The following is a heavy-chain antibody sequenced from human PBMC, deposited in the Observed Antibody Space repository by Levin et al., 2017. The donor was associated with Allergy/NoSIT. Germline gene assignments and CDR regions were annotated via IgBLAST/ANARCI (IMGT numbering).Heavy chain of an antibody. CDR3: ARDLGEQWLGY. J-gene: IGHJ4*02. V-gene: IGHV3-66*01. CDR1: GFTVSSNY. CDR2: IYSGGST. D-gene: IGHD6-19*01. Sequence: GESLKISCAASGFTVSSNYMSWVRQAPGKGLEWVSVIYSGGSTYYADSVKGRFTISRDNSKNTLYLQMNSLRAEDTAVYYCARDLGEQWLGYWGQGTLVTVSS.